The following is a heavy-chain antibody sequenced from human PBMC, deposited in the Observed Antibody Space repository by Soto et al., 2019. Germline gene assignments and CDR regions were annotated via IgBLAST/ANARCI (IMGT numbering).Heavy chain of an antibody. V-gene: IGHV4-30-2*01. CDR3: ASFWSGYHRSF. J-gene: IGHJ4*02. CDR1: GVSIRNGGYS. Sequence: SETLSLTCTVSGVSIRNGGYSWSWIWQPPGKGLEWIGYIYPTGITFYNPSLKSRVAMSVDTSKAHFSLKLSSVTAADTAVYFCASFWSGYHRSFWGPGTLVTVSS. D-gene: IGHD3-3*01. CDR2: IYPTGIT.